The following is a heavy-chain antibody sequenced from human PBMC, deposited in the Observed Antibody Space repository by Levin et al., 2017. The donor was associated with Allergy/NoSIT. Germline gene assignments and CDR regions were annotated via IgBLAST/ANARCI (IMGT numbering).Heavy chain of an antibody. V-gene: IGHV3-11*01. CDR1: GFTFSDYY. D-gene: IGHD2-15*01. J-gene: IGHJ4*02. CDR2: ITSSGTAI. CDR3: ASDIAVVDAATESSRDF. Sequence: GESLKISCAASGFTFSDYYMSWIRQAPGKGLEWVSYITSSGTAIYYADAVKGRFTISRDNAKNSLYLQMNSLRAEDTAVYYCASDIAVVDAATESSRDFWGQGTLVIVSS.